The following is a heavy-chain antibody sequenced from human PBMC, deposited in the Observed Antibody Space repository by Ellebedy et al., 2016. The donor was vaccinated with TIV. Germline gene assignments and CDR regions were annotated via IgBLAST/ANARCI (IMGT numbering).Heavy chain of an antibody. CDR1: GGSFSGYF. D-gene: IGHD3-10*01. V-gene: IGHV4-34*01. CDR3: ARFGSY. J-gene: IGHJ4*02. Sequence: SETLSLXXAVYGGSFSGYFWSWIRQPPGKWLEWIGETNRSGSTNYSPSLKSRVTISVDTSKNHFSLKLSSVTAADTAVYYCARFGSYWGQGTLVTVSS. CDR2: TNRSGST.